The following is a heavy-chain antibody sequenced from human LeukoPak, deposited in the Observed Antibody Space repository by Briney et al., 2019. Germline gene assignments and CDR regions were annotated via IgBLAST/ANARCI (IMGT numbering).Heavy chain of an antibody. D-gene: IGHD5-18*01. J-gene: IGHJ4*02. CDR3: ARGLPAGYSYGSFFDY. V-gene: IGHV4-59*01. CDR2: IYYRGST. CDR1: GGSISSYY. Sequence: SETVSLTCTVSGGSISSYYWSWIRQPPGKGLEWIGYIYYRGSTNYNPSLKSRVTISVDTSKNQFSLKLSSVTAADTAVYYCARGLPAGYSYGSFFDYWGQGTLVTVSS.